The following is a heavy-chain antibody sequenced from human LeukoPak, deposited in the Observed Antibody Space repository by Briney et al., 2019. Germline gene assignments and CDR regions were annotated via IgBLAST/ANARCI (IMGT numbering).Heavy chain of an antibody. CDR2: IYNGGLT. CDR1: GDSISTYR. CDR3: ARDRRHSYGAHFDP. J-gene: IGHJ5*02. D-gene: IGHD5-18*01. Sequence: PSETLSLTCTVSGDSISTYRWSWVRQSPGKGLEWIGYIYNGGLTDYNPSLKGRVTISVDTSKAQFSLNLYSVTAADTAVYFCARDRRHSYGAHFDPWGQGILVTVSS. V-gene: IGHV4-59*01.